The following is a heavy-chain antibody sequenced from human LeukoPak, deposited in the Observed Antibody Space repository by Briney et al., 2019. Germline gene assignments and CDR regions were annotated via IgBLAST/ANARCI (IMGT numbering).Heavy chain of an antibody. CDR2: ISGSSTTI. Sequence: GGSLRLSCAASGFTFSNAWMSWVRQAPGKGLEWVSYISGSSTTIYYVDSVKGRFTISRDNAKNSLYLQMNSLRAEDTAVYYCAREPAAAGKNWFDPWGQGTLVTVSS. J-gene: IGHJ5*02. V-gene: IGHV3-48*04. CDR1: GFTFSNAW. CDR3: AREPAAAGKNWFDP. D-gene: IGHD6-25*01.